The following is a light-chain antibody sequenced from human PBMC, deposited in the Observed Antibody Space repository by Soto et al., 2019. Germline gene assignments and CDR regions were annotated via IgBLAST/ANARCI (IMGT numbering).Light chain of an antibody. Sequence: DIQMTQSPSSLSASVGDRVTITCRASHGIRNDLAWYQEKPGKAPKRLIYVASRLQSGVPSRFSGSGSGTEFTLTISSLQPEDSATYYCLQQNSYPLTFGGGTKVEIK. CDR3: LQQNSYPLT. CDR2: VAS. V-gene: IGKV1-17*01. J-gene: IGKJ4*01. CDR1: HGIRND.